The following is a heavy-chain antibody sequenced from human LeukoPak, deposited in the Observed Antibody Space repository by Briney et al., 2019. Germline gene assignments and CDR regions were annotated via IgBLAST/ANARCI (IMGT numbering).Heavy chain of an antibody. Sequence: GGSLRLSCAASGFTFSSYAMSWVRQAPGKGLEWVSAISGSGGSTYYADSVKGRFTISRDNSKNTLYLHMNSLRAEDTAVYYCAKLVVPAAIGNWFDPWGQGTLVTVSS. D-gene: IGHD2-2*02. CDR3: AKLVVPAAIGNWFDP. CDR2: ISGSGGST. J-gene: IGHJ5*02. V-gene: IGHV3-23*01. CDR1: GFTFSSYA.